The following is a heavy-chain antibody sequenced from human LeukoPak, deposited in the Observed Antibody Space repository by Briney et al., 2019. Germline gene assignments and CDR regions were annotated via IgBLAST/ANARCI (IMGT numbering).Heavy chain of an antibody. CDR3: ARQRADSSNWDDENWFDP. CDR2: IYYSGST. V-gene: IGHV4-59*08. D-gene: IGHD6-13*01. CDR1: GGSISSYY. J-gene: IGHJ5*02. Sequence: PSETLSLTCTVSGGSISSYYWSWIRQPPGKGLEWIGYIYYSGSTNYNPSLKSRVTISVDTSKNQFSLKLSSVTAADTAVYYCARQRADSSNWDDENWFDPWGQGTLVTVSS.